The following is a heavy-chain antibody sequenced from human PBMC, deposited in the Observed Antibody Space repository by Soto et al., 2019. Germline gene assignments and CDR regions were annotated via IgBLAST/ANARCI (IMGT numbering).Heavy chain of an antibody. D-gene: IGHD6-13*01. CDR1: GFTFSSYS. CDR3: AREPSSSWPSYFDY. Sequence: PGGSLRLSCAASGFTFSSYSMNWVRQAPGKGLEWVSSISSSSSYIYYADSVKGRFTISRDNAKNSLYLQMNSLRAEDTAVYYCAREPSSSWPSYFDYWGQGTLVTVSS. J-gene: IGHJ4*02. CDR2: ISSSSSYI. V-gene: IGHV3-21*01.